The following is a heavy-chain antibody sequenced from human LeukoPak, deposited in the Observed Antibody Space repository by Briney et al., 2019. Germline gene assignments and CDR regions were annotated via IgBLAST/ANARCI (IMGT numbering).Heavy chain of an antibody. CDR1: GFTFSSSA. CDR3: AALRPFDY. D-gene: IGHD3-16*01. V-gene: IGHV3-73*01. CDR2: IRVKAHNYAT. Sequence: PGGSLRLSCVTSGFTFSSSAMHWVRQASGKGLEWIGRIRVKAHNYATVYAASMKGRFTISRDDSKNTAYLQMTSLKPEDTAVYYCAALRPFDYWGQGTLVTVSS. J-gene: IGHJ4*02.